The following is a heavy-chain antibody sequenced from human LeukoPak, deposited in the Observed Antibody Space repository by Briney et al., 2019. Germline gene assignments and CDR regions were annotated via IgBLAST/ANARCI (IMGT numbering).Heavy chain of an antibody. J-gene: IGHJ4*02. CDR2: IIPILGIA. V-gene: IGHV1-69*04. D-gene: IGHD2-15*01. CDR3: ARGPVGGGPAHDY. Sequence: GASVKVSCKASGGTFSSYAISWVRQAPGQGLEWMGRIIPILGIANYAQKFQGRVTITADKSTSTAYMELSSLRSEDTAVYYCARGPVGGGPAHDYWGQGTLVTVSS. CDR1: GGTFSSYA.